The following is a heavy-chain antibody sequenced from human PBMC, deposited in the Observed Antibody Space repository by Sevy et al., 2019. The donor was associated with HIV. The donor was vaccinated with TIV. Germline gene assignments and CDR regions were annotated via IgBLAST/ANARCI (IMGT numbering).Heavy chain of an antibody. V-gene: IGHV4-61*02. CDR3: VAFTDGYSSGY. D-gene: IGHD6-19*01. CDR2: IHNSGFT. J-gene: IGHJ4*02. CDR1: SASVSSDNYY. Sequence: SETLSLTCTVSSASVSSDNYYWSWIRQPAGKGLEGVRQPAGKGREWVGRIHNSGFTNYNSALESRVTVSLDKSKNQFSLRLISVTAADTAVYYCVAFTDGYSSGYWGRGTLVTVSS.